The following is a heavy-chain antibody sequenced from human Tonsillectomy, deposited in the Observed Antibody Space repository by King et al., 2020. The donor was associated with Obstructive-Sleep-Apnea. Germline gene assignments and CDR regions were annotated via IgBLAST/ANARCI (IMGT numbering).Heavy chain of an antibody. CDR3: AKDQWEGARDLAPNDH. D-gene: IGHD1-26*01. J-gene: IGHJ4*02. Sequence: VQLVESGGGLVQPGGSLRLSCAASAFTFSSYAMSWVRQAPGKGLEWVSVISGSGASTHYADSVKGRFTISRDNSKNPLYLQMNSLRAEDTAIYYCAKDQWEGARDLAPNDHWGQGTLVTVSS. CDR2: ISGSGAST. V-gene: IGHV3-23*04. CDR1: AFTFSSYA.